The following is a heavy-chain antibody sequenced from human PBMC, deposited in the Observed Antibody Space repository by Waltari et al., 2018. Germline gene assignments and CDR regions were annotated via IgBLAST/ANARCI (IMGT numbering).Heavy chain of an antibody. CDR2: ISYDGSNK. CDR1: GFTFSSYA. V-gene: IGHV3-30-3*01. D-gene: IGHD2-2*01. J-gene: IGHJ4*02. Sequence: QVQLVESGGGVVQPGRSLRLSCAASGFTFSSYAMHWVRQAPGKGLEWVAVISYDGSNKYYADSVKGRFTISRDNPKNTLYLQMNSLRAEDTAVYYCARDYCSSTSCYRGPFDYWGQGTLVTVSS. CDR3: ARDYCSSTSCYRGPFDY.